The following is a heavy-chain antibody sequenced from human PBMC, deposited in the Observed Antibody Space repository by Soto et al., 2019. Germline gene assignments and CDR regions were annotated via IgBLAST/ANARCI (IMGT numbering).Heavy chain of an antibody. J-gene: IGHJ4*02. D-gene: IGHD6-19*01. CDR1: GYTFTSYY. Sequence: QVQLVQSGAEVKKPGASVKVSCKASGYTFTSYYMHWVRQAPGQGLEWMGIINPSGGSTSYAQKFQSRVTMTRDTSTSTVYMELSSLRSEDTAVYYCARDRGGAVAGASFDYWGQGTLVTVSS. CDR3: ARDRGGAVAGASFDY. V-gene: IGHV1-46*01. CDR2: INPSGGST.